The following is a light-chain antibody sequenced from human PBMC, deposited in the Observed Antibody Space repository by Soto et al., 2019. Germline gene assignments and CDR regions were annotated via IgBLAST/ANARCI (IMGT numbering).Light chain of an antibody. Sequence: ETVMTQSPATLSVSPGETATLSCRTSQGLNRTLAWYQQKLGQAPRVLIYGASTRATGIPARFSGSGSGTEFILTISSLQSEDFAVYYCHEYNTWPWTFGQGTKVEIK. CDR1: QGLNRT. CDR3: HEYNTWPWT. J-gene: IGKJ1*01. V-gene: IGKV3-15*01. CDR2: GAS.